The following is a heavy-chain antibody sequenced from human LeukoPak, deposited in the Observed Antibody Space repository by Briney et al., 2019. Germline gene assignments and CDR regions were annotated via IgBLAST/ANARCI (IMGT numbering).Heavy chain of an antibody. CDR1: GDSISASAYY. CDR3: ARRSLWLRPSYYFDY. J-gene: IGHJ4*02. CDR2: IYYSGST. Sequence: SETLSLTCAVSGDSISASAYYWDWSRQPPGNGLEWIGSIYYSGSTYYNPSLKSRVTISVDTSKNQFSLKLSSVTAADTAVYYCARRSLWLRPSYYFDYWGQGTLVTVSS. V-gene: IGHV4-39*01. D-gene: IGHD5-12*01.